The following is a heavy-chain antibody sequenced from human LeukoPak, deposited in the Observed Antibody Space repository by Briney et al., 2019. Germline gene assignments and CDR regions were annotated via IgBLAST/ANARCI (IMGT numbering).Heavy chain of an antibody. V-gene: IGHV1-2*02. J-gene: IGHJ5*02. Sequence: ASVKVSCKASGYTFTGYYMHWVRQAPGQGLEWMGWINPNSGGTNYAQKFQGRVTMTRDTSISTAYMELSRLRSDDTAVYYCARDFLREVVVITGNWFYPWGQGTLVTVSS. CDR2: INPNSGGT. CDR1: GYTFTGYY. D-gene: IGHD3-22*01. CDR3: ARDFLREVVVITGNWFYP.